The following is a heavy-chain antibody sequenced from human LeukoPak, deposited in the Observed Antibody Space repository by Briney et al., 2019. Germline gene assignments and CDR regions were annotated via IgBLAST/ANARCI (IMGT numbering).Heavy chain of an antibody. CDR1: GYTFTSYG. Sequence: ASVKVSCKASGYTFTSYGISWVRQAPGQGLEWMGWISAYNGNTNYAQKLQGRVAMTTDTSTSTAYMELRSLRSDDTAVYYCATPYCSSTSCYNSYFDYWGQGTLVTVSS. CDR2: ISAYNGNT. J-gene: IGHJ4*02. D-gene: IGHD2-2*02. V-gene: IGHV1-18*01. CDR3: ATPYCSSTSCYNSYFDY.